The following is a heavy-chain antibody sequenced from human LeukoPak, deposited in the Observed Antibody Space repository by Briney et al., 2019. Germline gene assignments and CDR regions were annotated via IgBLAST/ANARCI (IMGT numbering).Heavy chain of an antibody. Sequence: GESLKISCKGSGYSFTSYWIGWVRQMPGKGLEWMGIVYPGDSDTRYSPSFQGQVTISADKSISTAYLQWSSLKASDTAMYYCARHVSSTSCTCNWFDPWGQGTLVTVSS. D-gene: IGHD2-2*01. V-gene: IGHV5-51*01. CDR3: ARHVSSTSCTCNWFDP. J-gene: IGHJ5*02. CDR1: GYSFTSYW. CDR2: VYPGDSDT.